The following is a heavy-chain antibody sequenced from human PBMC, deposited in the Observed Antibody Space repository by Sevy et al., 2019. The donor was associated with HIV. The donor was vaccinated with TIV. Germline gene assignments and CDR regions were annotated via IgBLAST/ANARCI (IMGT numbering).Heavy chain of an antibody. V-gene: IGHV3-33*01. J-gene: IGHJ5*01. CDR1: GFTFRSFS. Sequence: GGSLRLSCVVSGFTFRSFSMHWVRQAPGKGLEWVAAIWYDGRTERYADSVQGRFTISRDNSKKTLYLQMNSLRDEDTATYYCARDAARVIVPTAGFDSWGQGTLVTVSS. CDR3: ARDAARVIVPTAGFDS. D-gene: IGHD1-1*01. CDR2: IWYDGRTE.